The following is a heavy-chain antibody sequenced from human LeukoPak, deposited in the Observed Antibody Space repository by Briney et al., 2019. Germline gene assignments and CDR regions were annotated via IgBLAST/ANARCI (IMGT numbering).Heavy chain of an antibody. CDR2: IKQDGSEK. D-gene: IGHD6-13*01. CDR3: ARDSGSSWVAHYYYYYGMDV. CDR1: GFTFSSYW. J-gene: IGHJ6*02. V-gene: IGHV3-7*01. Sequence: GGSLRLSCAGSGFTFSSYWMSWVRQAPGKGLEWVANIKQDGSEKYYVDSVKGRFTISRDNAKNSLYLQMNSLRAEDTAVYYCARDSGSSWVAHYYYYYGMDVWGQGTTVTVSS.